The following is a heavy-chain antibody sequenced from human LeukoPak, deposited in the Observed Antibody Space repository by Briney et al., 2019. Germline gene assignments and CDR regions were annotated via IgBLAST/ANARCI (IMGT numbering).Heavy chain of an antibody. V-gene: IGHV4-61*02. D-gene: IGHD4-17*01. CDR2: IYTSGST. CDR3: ARLTVTTAGYYYYGMDV. Sequence: SETLSLTCTVSGGSISSGSYYWSWIRQPAGKGLEWIGRIYTSGSTNYNPSFKSRVTISVDTSKNQFSLKLSSVTAADTAVYYCARLTVTTAGYYYYGMDVWGQGTTVTVSS. CDR1: GGSISSGSYY. J-gene: IGHJ6*02.